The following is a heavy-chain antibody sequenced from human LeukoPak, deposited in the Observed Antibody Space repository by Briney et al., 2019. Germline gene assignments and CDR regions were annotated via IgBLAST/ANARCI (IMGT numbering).Heavy chain of an antibody. CDR3: ARGDSGSYSKAFDI. J-gene: IGHJ3*02. V-gene: IGHV4-59*12. D-gene: IGHD1-26*01. Sequence: SETLSLTCTVSGGSISSYYWSWIRQPPGKGLEWIGYIYYSGSTNYNPSLKGRVTISVDTSKNQFSLKLSSVTAADTAVYYCARGDSGSYSKAFDIWGQGTMVTVSS. CDR1: GGSISSYY. CDR2: IYYSGST.